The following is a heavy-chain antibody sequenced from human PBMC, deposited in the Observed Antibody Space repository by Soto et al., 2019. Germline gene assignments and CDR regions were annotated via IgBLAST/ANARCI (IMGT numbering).Heavy chain of an antibody. CDR3: ASQCEMATIGGYFQH. J-gene: IGHJ1*01. Sequence: PSETLSLTCTVSGGSISSSSYYWGWIRQPPGKGLEWIGSIYYSGSTYYNPSLKSRVTISVDTSKNQFSLKLSSVTAADTAVYYCASQCEMATIGGYFQHWGQGTLVTVSS. CDR2: IYYSGST. V-gene: IGHV4-39*01. CDR1: GGSISSSSYY. D-gene: IGHD5-12*01.